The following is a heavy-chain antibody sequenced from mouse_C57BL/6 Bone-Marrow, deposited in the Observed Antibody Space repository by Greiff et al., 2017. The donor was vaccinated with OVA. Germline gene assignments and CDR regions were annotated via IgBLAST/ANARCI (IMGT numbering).Heavy chain of an antibody. CDR1: GFTFSSYA. J-gene: IGHJ4*01. D-gene: IGHD2-4*01. Sequence: EVHLVESGGGLVKPGGSLKLSCAASGFTFSSYAMSWVRQTPEKRLEWVATISDGGSTTYYPDNVKGRFTISRDNAKNNLYLQMSHLKSEDTAMYYCARDYDSKTIYYYAMDYWGQGTSVTVAS. V-gene: IGHV5-4*01. CDR2: ISDGGSTT. CDR3: ARDYDSKTIYYYAMDY.